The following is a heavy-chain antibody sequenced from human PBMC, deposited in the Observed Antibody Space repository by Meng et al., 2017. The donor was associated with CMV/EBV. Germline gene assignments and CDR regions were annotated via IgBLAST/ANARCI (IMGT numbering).Heavy chain of an antibody. CDR3: ARGAGMGSGWCWDDY. V-gene: IGHV1-2*02. CDR1: GYTFTGYY. Sequence: ASVKVSCKASGYTFTGYYMHWVRQAPGQGLEWMGWINPNSGGTNYAQKFQGRVTMTRDTSISTAYMELSRLRSDDTAVYYCARGAGMGSGWCWDDYWGQGTLVTVSS. CDR2: INPNSGGT. J-gene: IGHJ4*02. D-gene: IGHD6-19*01.